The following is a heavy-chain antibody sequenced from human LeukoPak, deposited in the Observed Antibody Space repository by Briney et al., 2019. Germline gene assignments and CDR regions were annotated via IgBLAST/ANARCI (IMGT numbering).Heavy chain of an antibody. CDR3: AIAQSWVELFDS. J-gene: IGHJ4*02. CDR1: GIAVTGNY. V-gene: IGHV3-53*01. Sequence: GGSLTLSCAASGIAVTGNYMSWVRQPPGKGLEWVSFISINTDTFYADSVRCRFTISRDSCENTLFLQMNSLRDEDSAVYYSAIAQSWVELFDSWGQGTLVTVSS. CDR2: ISINTDT. D-gene: IGHD1-7*01.